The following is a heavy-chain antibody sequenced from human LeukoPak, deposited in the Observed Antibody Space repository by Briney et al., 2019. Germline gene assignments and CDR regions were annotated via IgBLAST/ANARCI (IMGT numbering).Heavy chain of an antibody. CDR3: ACNDYNNQVEDY. V-gene: IGHV3-30*02. CDR1: GFTFSSYG. CDR2: TPFDGSNK. Sequence: GGSLRLSCAASGFTFSSYGMHWVRQAPGKGLEWVAFTPFDGSNKYYADSVEGRFTISRDNSKNTLYLQMNSLRAEDTAVYYCACNDYNNQVEDYWGQGTLVTVSS. D-gene: IGHD4-11*01. J-gene: IGHJ4*02.